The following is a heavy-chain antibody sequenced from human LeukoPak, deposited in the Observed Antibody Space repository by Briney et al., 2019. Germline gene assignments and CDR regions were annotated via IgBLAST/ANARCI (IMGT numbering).Heavy chain of an antibody. D-gene: IGHD3-10*01. Sequence: RSLRLSCAASGFTFSSYGMHWVRQAPGKGLEWVAVISYDGSNKYYADSVKGRFTISRDNSKNTLYLQMNSLRAEDTAVYYCAKAYYGSGTTPGYFDYWGQGTLVTVSS. CDR1: GFTFSSYG. V-gene: IGHV3-30*18. CDR2: ISYDGSNK. CDR3: AKAYYGSGTTPGYFDY. J-gene: IGHJ4*02.